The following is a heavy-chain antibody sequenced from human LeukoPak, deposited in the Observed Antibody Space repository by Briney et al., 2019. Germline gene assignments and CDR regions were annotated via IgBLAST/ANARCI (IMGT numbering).Heavy chain of an antibody. V-gene: IGHV1-69*06. CDR3: AINGGQWEQFDS. D-gene: IGHD1-26*01. CDR1: GGPFSSYA. J-gene: IGHJ4*02. Sequence: SVKVSCKPSGGPFSSYAISWVRQAPGQGLEWMGETIPISGTTHYAQKFQGRVSITADKSTSTAYMELSSLRSEDTAIFYCAINGGQWEQFDSWGQGTLVTVSS. CDR2: TIPISGTT.